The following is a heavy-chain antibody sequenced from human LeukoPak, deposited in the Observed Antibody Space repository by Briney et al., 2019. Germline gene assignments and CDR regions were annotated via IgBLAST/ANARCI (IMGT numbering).Heavy chain of an antibody. D-gene: IGHD2-21*02. J-gene: IGHJ4*02. V-gene: IGHV3-23*01. CDR2: ISGSGGST. CDR3: AKDSVVVTATFDY. CDR1: GFTFSSYA. Sequence: GGSLRLSCAASGFTFSSYAMSWVRQAPGKGLEWVSAISGSGGSTYYADSVKGRLTISRDNSKNTLYLQMNSLRAEDTAVYYCAKDSVVVTATFDYWGQGTLVTVSS.